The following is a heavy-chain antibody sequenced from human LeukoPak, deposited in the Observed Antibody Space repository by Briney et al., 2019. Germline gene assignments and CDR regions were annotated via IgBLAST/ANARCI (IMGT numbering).Heavy chain of an antibody. CDR3: ARDLGGSAYY. D-gene: IGHD1-26*01. V-gene: IGHV3-7*03. Sequence: GGSLRLSCVASGLTLSGYWMSWVRQAPGKGLEWVANIKQDGSEKLYVDSVKGRFTISRDNAKNSVYLQMNSLRVEDTAVYYCARDLGGSAYYWGQGTLVTVSS. CDR1: GLTLSGYW. CDR2: IKQDGSEK. J-gene: IGHJ4*02.